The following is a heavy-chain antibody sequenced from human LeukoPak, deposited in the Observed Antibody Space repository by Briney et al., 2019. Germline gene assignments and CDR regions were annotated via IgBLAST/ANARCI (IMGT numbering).Heavy chain of an antibody. Sequence: PGGSLRLSCAASGFTFSSYSMNWVRQAPGKGLEWVSYISSSSSTIYYADSVKGRFTISRDNSKNTLYLQMNSLRAEDTAVYYCAKGLYSSGWSDFDYWGQGTLVTVSS. D-gene: IGHD6-19*01. CDR3: AKGLYSSGWSDFDY. CDR2: ISSSSSTI. CDR1: GFTFSSYS. V-gene: IGHV3-48*01. J-gene: IGHJ4*02.